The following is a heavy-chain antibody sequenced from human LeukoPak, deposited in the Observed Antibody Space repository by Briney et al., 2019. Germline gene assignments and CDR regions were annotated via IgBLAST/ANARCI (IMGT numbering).Heavy chain of an antibody. CDR2: MNPNSGNT. V-gene: IGHV1-8*01. J-gene: IGHJ6*03. CDR1: GYTFTSYD. CDR3: ARGRRWFGELLSGYYYMDV. D-gene: IGHD3-10*01. Sequence: ASVKVSCKASGYTFTSYDINWVRQATGQGLEWMGWMNPNSGNTGYAQKFQGRVTMTRNTSISTAYMELSSQRSEDTAVYYCARGRRWFGELLSGYYYMDVWGKGTTVTISS.